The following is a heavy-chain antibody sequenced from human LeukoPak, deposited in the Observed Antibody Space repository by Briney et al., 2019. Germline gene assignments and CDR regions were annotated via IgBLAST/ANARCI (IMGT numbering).Heavy chain of an antibody. D-gene: IGHD2-21*01. CDR2: ISSSCSTI. J-gene: IGHJ4*02. V-gene: IGHV3-48*03. CDR3: ARGTIIAH. Sequence: GGSLRLSCAASGFTFSSYEMNWVRQAPGKGLEWVSYISSSCSTIYYADSVKGRFTISRDNAKNSLYLQMNSLRAEDTAVYYCARGTIIAHWGQGTLVTVSS. CDR1: GFTFSSYE.